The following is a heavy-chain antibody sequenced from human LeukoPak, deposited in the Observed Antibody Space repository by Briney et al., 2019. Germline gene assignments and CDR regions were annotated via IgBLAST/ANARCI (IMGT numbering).Heavy chain of an antibody. CDR3: ASSPRYCSSTSCFKSDAFDI. V-gene: IGHV1-69*06. D-gene: IGHD2-2*01. J-gene: IGHJ3*02. CDR2: IIPIFGTA. CDR1: GGTFSSYA. Sequence: SVKVSCKASGGTFSSYAISWVRQAPGQGLEWMGGIIPIFGTANYAQKFQGRVTITADKSTSTAYMELSSLRSEDTAVYYCASSPRYCSSTSCFKSDAFDIWGQGTMVTVSS.